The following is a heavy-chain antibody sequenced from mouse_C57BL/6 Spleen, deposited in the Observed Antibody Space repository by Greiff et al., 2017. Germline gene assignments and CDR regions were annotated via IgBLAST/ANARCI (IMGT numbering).Heavy chain of an antibody. CDR3: ARHHYYGDAMDY. J-gene: IGHJ4*01. D-gene: IGHD1-2*01. CDR2: IWSDGST. V-gene: IGHV2-6-1*01. Sequence: LQESGPGLVAPSQSLSITCTVSGFSLTSYGVHWVRQPPGKGLAWLVVIWSDGSTTYNSALKSRLSISKDNSKSQVFLKMNSLQTDDTAMYYCARHHYYGDAMDYWGQGTSVTVSS. CDR1: GFSLTSYG.